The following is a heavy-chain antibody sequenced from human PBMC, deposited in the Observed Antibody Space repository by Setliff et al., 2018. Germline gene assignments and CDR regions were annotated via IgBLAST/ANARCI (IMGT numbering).Heavy chain of an antibody. V-gene: IGHV4-61*02. Sequence: KPSETLSLTCTVSGGSISSGSYYWSWIRQPAGKGLEWIGRIYTSGSTNYNPSLKSRVTISVDTSKNQFSLKLSSVTAADTAVYYCARTLLLSPYYFVYWGQGTLVTVSS. CDR2: IYTSGST. CDR1: GGSISSGSYY. D-gene: IGHD2-21*01. J-gene: IGHJ4*02. CDR3: ARTLLLSPYYFVY.